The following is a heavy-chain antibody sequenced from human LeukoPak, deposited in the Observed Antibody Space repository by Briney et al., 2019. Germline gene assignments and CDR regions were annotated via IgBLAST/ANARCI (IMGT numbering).Heavy chain of an antibody. CDR1: GGSISSY. J-gene: IGHJ4*02. CDR2: IYVSGSN. Sequence: PSETLSLTCSVSGGSISSYWNWIRQPAGKGLEWVGRIYVSGSNDYNPSLKSRVTMSVDTSKNQFFLKLSSVTAADTAVYYCARHSVGFDYWGQGTLVTVSS. V-gene: IGHV4-4*07. CDR3: ARHSVGFDY.